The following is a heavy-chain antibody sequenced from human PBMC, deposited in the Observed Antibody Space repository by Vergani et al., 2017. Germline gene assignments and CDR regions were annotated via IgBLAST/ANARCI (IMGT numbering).Heavy chain of an antibody. CDR3: ARKDQFGAFDI. V-gene: IGHV1-46*03. D-gene: IGHD3-16*01. J-gene: IGHJ3*02. CDR1: GYTFTSYY. Sequence: QVQLVQSGAEVKKPGASVKVSCKASGYTFTSYYMHWVRQAPGQGLEWMGIINPSGGSTNYAQKFQGRVTMTRDTSTSTVYMELSSLRSEDTAVYYCARKDQFGAFDIWGQGTMVTVSS. CDR2: INPSGGST.